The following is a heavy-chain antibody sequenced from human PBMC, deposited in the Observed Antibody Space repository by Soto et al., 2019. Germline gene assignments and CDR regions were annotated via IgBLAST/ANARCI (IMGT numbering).Heavy chain of an antibody. CDR1: GVTFISYS. J-gene: IGHJ5*02. Sequence: PGGSLRLSCAASGVTFISYSMSWVRQATGKGLEWVSSISSSSSYIYYADSVKGRFTISRDNAKNSPYLQMNSLRAEDTAVYYCARDHNQLKYNWFDPWGQGTLLTVSS. D-gene: IGHD2-2*01. CDR2: ISSSSSYI. V-gene: IGHV3-21*01. CDR3: ARDHNQLKYNWFDP.